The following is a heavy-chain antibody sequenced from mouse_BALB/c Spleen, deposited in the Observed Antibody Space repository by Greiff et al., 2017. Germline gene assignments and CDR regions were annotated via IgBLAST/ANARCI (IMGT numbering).Heavy chain of an antibody. D-gene: IGHD1-1*01. CDR2: IYPGDGDT. J-gene: IGHJ2*01. V-gene: IGHV1-87*01. CDR3: ARSGGSSY. Sequence: QVQLQQSGAELARPGASVKLSCKASGYTFTSYWMQWVKQRPGQGLEWIGAIYPGDGDTRYTQKFKGKATLTADKSSSTAYMQLSSLASEDSAVYYCARSGGSSYWGQGTTLTVSS. CDR1: GYTFTSYW.